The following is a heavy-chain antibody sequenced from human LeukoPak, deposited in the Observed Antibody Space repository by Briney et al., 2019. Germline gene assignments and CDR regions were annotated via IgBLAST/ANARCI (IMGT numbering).Heavy chain of an antibody. J-gene: IGHJ5*02. CDR1: GFTFSSYA. D-gene: IGHD4-11*01. CDR2: INVEGTRT. CDR3: ARSMGGSNDL. V-gene: IGHV3-74*01. Sequence: PGGSLRLSCAASGFTFSSYAMTWVRQAPGKGLVWVSRINVEGTRTDYADSVRGRFTISRDNAKNTLYLQMNSLTAEDTAIYYCARSMGGSNDLWGQGTLVSVSS.